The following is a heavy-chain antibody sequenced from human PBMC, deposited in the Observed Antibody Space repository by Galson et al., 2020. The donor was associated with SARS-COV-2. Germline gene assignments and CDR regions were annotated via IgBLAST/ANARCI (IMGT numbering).Heavy chain of an antibody. J-gene: IGHJ2*01. CDR3: ARELTDSSGLGLRYFDL. D-gene: IGHD3-22*01. Sequence: SQTLSLTCAISGDSVSSNSAAWNWIRQSPSRGLEWLGRTYYRSKWYNDYAVSVKSRITINPDTSKNQFSLQLNSVTPEDTAVYYCARELTDSSGLGLRYFDLWGRGTLVTVSS. CDR2: TYYRSKWYN. V-gene: IGHV6-1*01. CDR1: GDSVSSNSAA.